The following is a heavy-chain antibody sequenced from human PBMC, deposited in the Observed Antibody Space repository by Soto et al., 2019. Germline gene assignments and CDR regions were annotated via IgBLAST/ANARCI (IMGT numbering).Heavy chain of an antibody. V-gene: IGHV3-33*08. Sequence: PGGSLRLSCAASGFTISNNYMNWVRQAPGKGLEWVAVIWYDGSNKYYADSVKGRFTISRDNSKNTLYLQMNSLRAEDTAVYYCARESYYDSSGSGWFDPWGQGTLVTVSS. CDR3: ARESYYDSSGSGWFDP. D-gene: IGHD3-22*01. CDR1: GFTISNNY. J-gene: IGHJ5*02. CDR2: IWYDGSNK.